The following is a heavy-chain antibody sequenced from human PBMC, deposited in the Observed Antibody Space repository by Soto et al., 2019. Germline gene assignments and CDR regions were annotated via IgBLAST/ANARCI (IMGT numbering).Heavy chain of an antibody. V-gene: IGHV3-23*01. CDR1: GFTFSSYA. CDR3: AKDGPNLLLLWFGELLYGGSDAFDI. D-gene: IGHD3-10*01. Sequence: GGSLRLSCAASGFTFSSYAMSWVRQAPGKGLEWVSAISGSGGSTYYADSVKGRFTISRDNSKNTLYLQMNSLRAEDRAVSYCAKDGPNLLLLWFGELLYGGSDAFDIWGQGTMVTVSS. CDR2: ISGSGGST. J-gene: IGHJ3*02.